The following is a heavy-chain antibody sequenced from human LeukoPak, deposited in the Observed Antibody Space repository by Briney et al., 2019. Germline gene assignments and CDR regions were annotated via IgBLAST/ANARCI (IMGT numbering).Heavy chain of an antibody. V-gene: IGHV1-69*06. CDR2: IIPIFGTA. D-gene: IGHD2-2*01. J-gene: IGHJ4*02. CDR3: ARVNGYCSSISCFLDY. Sequence: SVKVSCKTSGGTFSSHVISWVRQAPGQGLEWMGGIIPIFGTANYAQKFQGRVTITADKSTNKVYMGLSSLRSDDTAIYFCARVNGYCSSISCFLDYWGQGTLVTVSS. CDR1: GGTFSSHV.